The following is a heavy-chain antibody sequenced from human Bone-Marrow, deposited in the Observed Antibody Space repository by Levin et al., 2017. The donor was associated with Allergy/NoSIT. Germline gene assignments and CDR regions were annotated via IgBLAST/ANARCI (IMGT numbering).Heavy chain of an antibody. CDR2: ITWNGAST. D-gene: IGHD3/OR15-3a*01. V-gene: IGHV3-20*04. CDR1: GFIFDDYG. CDR3: ARDRGAQRGLAVTDGMDG. Sequence: GGSLRLSCTVSGFIFDDYGMSWVRQVPGKGLEWVSGITWNGASTGYADSVKGRFTISRDNAKKSLYLQMDSLRAEDTALYYCARDRGAQRGLAVTDGMDGWGQGTTVTVSS. J-gene: IGHJ6*02.